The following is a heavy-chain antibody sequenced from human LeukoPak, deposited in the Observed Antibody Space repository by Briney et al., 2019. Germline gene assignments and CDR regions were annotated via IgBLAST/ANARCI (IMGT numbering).Heavy chain of an antibody. Sequence: GGSLRLSCAPSGFTVSSNYISWVRQAPGKGLEWVSVIYSGGSTYYADSVKGRFTISRENSKNTLYLQMNSLRAEDTAVYYCASIVATIYSIDYWGQGTLVTVSS. D-gene: IGHD5-12*01. CDR3: ASIVATIYSIDY. V-gene: IGHV3-66*01. CDR2: IYSGGST. CDR1: GFTVSSNY. J-gene: IGHJ4*02.